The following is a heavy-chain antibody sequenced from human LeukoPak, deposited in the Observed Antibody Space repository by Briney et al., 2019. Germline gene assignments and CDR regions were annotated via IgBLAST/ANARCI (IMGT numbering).Heavy chain of an antibody. V-gene: IGHV1-69*04. D-gene: IGHD4-17*01. CDR1: GDTFGSYA. Sequence: SVKVSCKAPGDTFGSYAISWVRQAHGQGLEWMGRTIPILGIAKYAQKFQGRLTITADTSTSTAYMELTNLRSDDTAVYYCATNTNGDYAYYYYAMDVWGQGTTVTVSS. J-gene: IGHJ6*02. CDR2: TIPILGIA. CDR3: ATNTNGDYAYYYYAMDV.